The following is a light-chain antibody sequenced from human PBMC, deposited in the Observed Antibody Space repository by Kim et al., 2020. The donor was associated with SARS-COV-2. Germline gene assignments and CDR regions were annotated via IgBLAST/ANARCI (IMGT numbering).Light chain of an antibody. J-gene: IGLJ2*01. V-gene: IGLV1-44*01. CDR3: AAWDDSLHVV. CDR2: SNN. CDR1: SSNIGSNT. Sequence: PGPRVTISCSGSSSNIGSNTVNWYQQLPGTAPKLLIYSNNQRPSGVPDRFSGSKSGTSASLAISGLQSEDEADYYCAAWDDSLHVVFGGGTQLTVL.